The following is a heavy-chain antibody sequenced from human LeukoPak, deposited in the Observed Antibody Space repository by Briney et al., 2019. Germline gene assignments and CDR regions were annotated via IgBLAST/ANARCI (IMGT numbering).Heavy chain of an antibody. Sequence: SETLSLTCSVSGGSFFSSSYSWAWVRQPPGTGLEWIASIEYSRNTYYNPSLWGRVFISVDTSKNQLFLNLSSVTASDTAIYYCTRLNWSGELESLHFVHWGLGTLVT. V-gene: IGHV4-39*01. D-gene: IGHD3-10*01. J-gene: IGHJ4*02. CDR1: GGSFFSSSYS. CDR3: TRLNWSGELESLHFVH. CDR2: IEYSRNT.